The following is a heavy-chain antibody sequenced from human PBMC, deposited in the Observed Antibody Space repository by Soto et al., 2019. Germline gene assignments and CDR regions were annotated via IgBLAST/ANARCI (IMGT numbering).Heavy chain of an antibody. CDR2: IYYSGST. Sequence: QVQLQESGPGLVKPSQTLSLTCTVSDGSISSGGYYWSWIRQHPGKGLEWIGYIYYSGSTYYNPSLKSRVTISVDTSKNQFSLKLSSVTAADTAVYYCARGGIVVVVAARDAFDIWGQGTMVTVSS. D-gene: IGHD2-15*01. J-gene: IGHJ3*02. CDR3: ARGGIVVVVAARDAFDI. V-gene: IGHV4-31*03. CDR1: DGSISSGGYY.